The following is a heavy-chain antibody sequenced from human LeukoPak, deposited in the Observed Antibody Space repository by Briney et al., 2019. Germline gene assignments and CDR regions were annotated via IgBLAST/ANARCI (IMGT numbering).Heavy chain of an antibody. Sequence: PGGSLRLSCEASGFTFSNYGMNWVRQAPGKGLACVANIKTDGSETYYVDSVKGRFTISRDNAKNSLFLQMNSLRAEDTAIYYCVSAIRGSPIDYWGQGTLVSVPS. J-gene: IGHJ4*02. CDR2: IKTDGSET. CDR3: VSAIRGSPIDY. V-gene: IGHV3-7*01. D-gene: IGHD3-10*01. CDR1: GFTFSNYG.